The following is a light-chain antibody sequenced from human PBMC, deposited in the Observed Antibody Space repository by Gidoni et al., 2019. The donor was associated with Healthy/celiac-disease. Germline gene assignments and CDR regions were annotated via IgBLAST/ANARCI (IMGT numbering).Light chain of an antibody. CDR2: EVS. CDR3: NSYAGSNNFGV. Sequence: HSALTQPPPPPASPGQSLTISCTGTISAVGGYNYVSWYQPHPGKAPKLMIYEVSKRPSGVPDRFSGSKSSNTASLTVAGLQAEDEADYCCNSYAGSNNFGVFGGGTKLNVL. CDR1: ISAVGGYNY. J-gene: IGLJ2*01. V-gene: IGLV2-8*01.